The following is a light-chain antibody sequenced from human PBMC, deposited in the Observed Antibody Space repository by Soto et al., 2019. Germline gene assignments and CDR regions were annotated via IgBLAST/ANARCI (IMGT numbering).Light chain of an antibody. CDR2: GSS. V-gene: IGKV1-17*01. CDR3: PHPNVFPRT. J-gene: IGKJ1*01. CDR1: QAIRND. Sequence: DIQMTQSPAALSASVGDRVTITCRASQAIRNDLAWYQQKPGRAPKRLIYGSSSLQSGVPSRFSGSGSGTEFTLTISSLQPEDFATYYCPHPNVFPRTFGQGTKVDIK.